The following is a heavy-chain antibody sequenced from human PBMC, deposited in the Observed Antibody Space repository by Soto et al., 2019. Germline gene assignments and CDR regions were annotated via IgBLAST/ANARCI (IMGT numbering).Heavy chain of an antibody. D-gene: IGHD2-2*01. J-gene: IGHJ6*02. CDR1: GYSFTSYW. CDR2: IYPGDSDT. Sequence: PGESLKISCKGSGYSFTSYWIGWVRQMPGKGLEWMGIIYPGDSDTRYSPSFQGQVTISADKSISTAYLQWSSLKASDTAMYYCARHTVRYCSSTSCYGYYYYGMDVWGQGTTVTVPS. CDR3: ARHTVRYCSSTSCYGYYYYGMDV. V-gene: IGHV5-51*01.